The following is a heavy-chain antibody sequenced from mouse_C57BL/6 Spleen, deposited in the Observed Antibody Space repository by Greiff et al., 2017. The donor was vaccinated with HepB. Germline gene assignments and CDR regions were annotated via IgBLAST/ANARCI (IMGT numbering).Heavy chain of an antibody. CDR3: ARKELGGYFDY. CDR1: GYTFTSYW. CDR2: IDPSDSYT. V-gene: IGHV1-50*01. J-gene: IGHJ2*01. D-gene: IGHD4-1*01. Sequence: QVQLQQPGAELVKPGASVKLSCKASGYTFTSYWMQWVKQRPGQGLEWIGEIDPSDSYTNYNQKFKGKATLTVDTSSSTAYMQLSSLTSEDSAVYYCARKELGGYFDYWGQGTTLTVSS.